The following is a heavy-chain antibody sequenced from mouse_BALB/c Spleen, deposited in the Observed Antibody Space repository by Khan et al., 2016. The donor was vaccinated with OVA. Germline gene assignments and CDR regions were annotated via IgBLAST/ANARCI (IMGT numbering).Heavy chain of an antibody. D-gene: IGHD1-1*01. CDR2: ISYGGST. V-gene: IGHV3-2*02. Sequence: EVKVEESGPGLVKPSQSLSLTCTVTGYSITSDYAWDWIRQFPGNKLEWMGYISYGGSTSYNPSLKSRISITRDTSKKQFFLQLNSVTTEDTATYYCARKNDYGYAMDYWGQGTSVTVSS. CDR1: GYSITSDYA. J-gene: IGHJ4*01. CDR3: ARKNDYGYAMDY.